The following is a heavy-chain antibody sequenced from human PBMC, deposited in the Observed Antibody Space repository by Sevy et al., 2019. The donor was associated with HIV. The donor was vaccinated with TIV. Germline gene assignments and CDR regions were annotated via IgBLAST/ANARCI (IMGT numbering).Heavy chain of an antibody. J-gene: IGHJ3*02. V-gene: IGHV4-31*03. D-gene: IGHD3-16*01. Sequence: SETLSLTCTVSGGSISSGDYYWSWIRQRPGKGLEWIGYIFYSGSTYYNPSLKSRVTISIDTSKNQFSLKLSSVTAADTAVYYCARDRGAMITFGGVKGAFDIWGQRTMVTVSS. CDR1: GGSISSGDYY. CDR2: IFYSGST. CDR3: ARDRGAMITFGGVKGAFDI.